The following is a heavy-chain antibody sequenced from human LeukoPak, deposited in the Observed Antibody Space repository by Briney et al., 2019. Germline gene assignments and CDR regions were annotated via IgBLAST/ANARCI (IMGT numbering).Heavy chain of an antibody. Sequence: PGGSLRLSCAASGFTFSSYGMSWVRQAPGKGLEWVSAISGSGGSTYYADSVKGRFTISRDNSKNTLYLQMNSLRAEDTAVYYCAKEEILLWIGELPPYLDYWGQGTLVTVSS. CDR1: GFTFSSYG. V-gene: IGHV3-23*01. J-gene: IGHJ4*02. CDR3: AKEEILLWIGELPPYLDY. CDR2: ISGSGGST. D-gene: IGHD3-10*01.